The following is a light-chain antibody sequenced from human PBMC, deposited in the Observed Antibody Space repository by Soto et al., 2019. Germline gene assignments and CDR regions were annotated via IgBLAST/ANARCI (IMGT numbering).Light chain of an antibody. CDR1: QSISSW. CDR2: KAS. CDR3: LQDYNYPRT. V-gene: IGKV1-5*03. Sequence: DIQMTQSPSTLSASVGDRVTITCRASQSISSWLAWYQQKPGKAPKLLIYKASTLESGVPSNFSGSGSGTEFTLTISSLQPEDFATYYCLQDYNYPRTFGQGTKVDIK. J-gene: IGKJ1*01.